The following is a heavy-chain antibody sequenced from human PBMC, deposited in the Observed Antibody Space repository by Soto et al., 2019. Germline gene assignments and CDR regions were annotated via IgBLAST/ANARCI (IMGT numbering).Heavy chain of an antibody. CDR2: IIPILGIA. CDR1: GGTFSSYT. Sequence: SVKVSCKASGGTFSSYTISWVRQAPGQGLEWMGRIIPILGIANYAQKFQGRVTITADKSTSTAYMELSSLRSEDTAVYYCAREPSTGYDILTGYYCYYMDVWGKGTTVTVSS. CDR3: AREPSTGYDILTGYYCYYMDV. D-gene: IGHD3-9*01. J-gene: IGHJ6*03. V-gene: IGHV1-69*04.